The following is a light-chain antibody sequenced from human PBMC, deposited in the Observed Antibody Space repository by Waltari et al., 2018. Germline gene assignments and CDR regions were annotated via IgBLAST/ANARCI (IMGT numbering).Light chain of an antibody. V-gene: IGKV1-39*01. CDR3: QQSRDTPRT. CDR1: QSIRSF. CDR2: DTF. J-gene: IGKJ1*01. Sequence: DIRLTQSPSSLSASAGDRLTITCRASQSIRSFLNWYQQKPGKAPKLLIYDTFKLQSGVPPRFSGSGSGTDFTLTINSLQPDDFATYYCQQSRDTPRTFGQGTRVEIK.